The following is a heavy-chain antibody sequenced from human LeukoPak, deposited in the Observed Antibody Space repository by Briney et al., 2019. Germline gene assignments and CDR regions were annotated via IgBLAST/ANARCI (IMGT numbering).Heavy chain of an antibody. CDR1: GGSISSSTYY. Sequence: SETPSLTCIVSGGSISSSTYYWGWIRQPPGKGLEWIGSIYYSGSTYYNPSLKSRVTISVDTSKNQFSLKLNSVTAADTAVYYCARQGVLWTPRDWGQGALVTVSS. CDR3: ARQGVLWTPRD. CDR2: IYYSGST. J-gene: IGHJ4*02. V-gene: IGHV4-39*01. D-gene: IGHD3-10*01.